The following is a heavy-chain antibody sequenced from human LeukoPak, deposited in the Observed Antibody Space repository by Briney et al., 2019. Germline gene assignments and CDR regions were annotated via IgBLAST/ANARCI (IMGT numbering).Heavy chain of an antibody. J-gene: IGHJ4*02. CDR3: ARDRQGYCSSTSCYDFDY. D-gene: IGHD2-2*01. CDR1: GYTFTGYY. V-gene: IGHV1-2*02. Sequence: GASVKVSCKASGYTFTGYYMHWVRQAPGQGLEWMGWINPNSGGTNYAQKFQGRVTMTRDTSISTAYMELSRLRSDDTAVYYCARDRQGYCSSTSCYDFDYWGQGTLVTVSS. CDR2: INPNSGGT.